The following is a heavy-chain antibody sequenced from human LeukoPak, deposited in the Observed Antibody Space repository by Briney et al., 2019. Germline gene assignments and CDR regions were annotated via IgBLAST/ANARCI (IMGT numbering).Heavy chain of an antibody. D-gene: IGHD3-16*01. V-gene: IGHV4-39*07. J-gene: IGHJ4*02. Sequence: SETLSLTCTVSGGSISSSSYYWGWIRQPPGKGLEWIGSIYYSGSTYYNPSLKSRVTISVDTSKNQFSLKLSSVTAADTAVYYCARDRFVLGSASSWGQGTLVTVSS. CDR2: IYYSGST. CDR1: GGSISSSSYY. CDR3: ARDRFVLGSASS.